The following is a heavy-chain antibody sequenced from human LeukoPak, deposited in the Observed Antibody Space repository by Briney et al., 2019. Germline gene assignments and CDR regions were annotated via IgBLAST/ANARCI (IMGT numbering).Heavy chain of an antibody. Sequence: GGSLRLSCAASGFTFSSYSTNWVRQAPGKGLEWVSSISSSSSYIYYADSVKGRFTISRDNAKNSLYLQMNSLRAEDTAVHYCARVHGGDAFDIWGQGTMVTVSS. J-gene: IGHJ3*02. CDR1: GFTFSSYS. CDR2: ISSSSSYI. V-gene: IGHV3-21*01. D-gene: IGHD3-16*01. CDR3: ARVHGGDAFDI.